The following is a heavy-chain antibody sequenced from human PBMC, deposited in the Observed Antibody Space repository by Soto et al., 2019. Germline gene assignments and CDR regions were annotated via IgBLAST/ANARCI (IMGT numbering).Heavy chain of an antibody. CDR3: ARSYYDFWSGYSYFDP. V-gene: IGHV5-51*01. J-gene: IGHJ5*02. Sequence: GESLKISCKGSGYSFTSYWIGWVRQMPGKGLEWMGIIYPGDSDTRYSPSFQGQVTISADKSISTAYLQWSSLKASDTAMYYCARSYYDFWSGYSYFDPWGQGTLVTVSS. CDR1: GYSFTSYW. CDR2: IYPGDSDT. D-gene: IGHD3-3*01.